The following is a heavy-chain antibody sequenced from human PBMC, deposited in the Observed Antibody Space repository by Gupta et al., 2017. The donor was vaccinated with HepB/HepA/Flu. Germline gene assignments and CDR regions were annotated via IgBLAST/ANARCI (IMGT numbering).Heavy chain of an antibody. CDR1: GFTLTSYT. Sequence: QVQFVQSGAEVRKPGASVKVSCKASGFTLTSYTIHWMRQAPGQRLEWMGWVNAANGNIDYSQKFQDRVTLTTDTSANIAYMELSGVRSEDTAVYYCARAATVTTGWFDPWGQGTQVIVSS. D-gene: IGHD4-17*01. V-gene: IGHV1-3*01. CDR3: ARAATVTTGWFDP. CDR2: VNAANGNI. J-gene: IGHJ5*02.